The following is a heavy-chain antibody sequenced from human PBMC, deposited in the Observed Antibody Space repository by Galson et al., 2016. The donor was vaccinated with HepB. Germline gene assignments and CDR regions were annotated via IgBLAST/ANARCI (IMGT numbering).Heavy chain of an antibody. D-gene: IGHD4-17*01. CDR1: GYIFSNYG. V-gene: IGHV1-18*01. Sequence: SVKVSCKASGYIFSNYGISWLRQAPGQGLEWMGWIGAYNGDTNYAQKFQDRVTLTTDTSTTTAYMELRSLTSDDTAVYYCARDASAYGDHHDWFDPWGQGTRVTVSS. CDR3: ARDASAYGDHHDWFDP. CDR2: IGAYNGDT. J-gene: IGHJ5*02.